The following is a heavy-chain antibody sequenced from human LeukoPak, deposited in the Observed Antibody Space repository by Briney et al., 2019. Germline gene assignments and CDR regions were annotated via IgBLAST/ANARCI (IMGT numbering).Heavy chain of an antibody. V-gene: IGHV4-34*01. J-gene: IGHJ5*02. D-gene: IGHD3-3*01. Sequence: SETPSLTCAVYGVSFSGYYWSWVRQPPGKGLEWVGEINHSGSTNYNPSLKSRVTISVDTSKTQFSLKLSSVTAADTAVYYCARGRAYYDFWTVVNWFDPCGQGTLVTVSS. CDR3: ARGRAYYDFWTVVNWFDP. CDR2: INHSGST. CDR1: GVSFSGYY.